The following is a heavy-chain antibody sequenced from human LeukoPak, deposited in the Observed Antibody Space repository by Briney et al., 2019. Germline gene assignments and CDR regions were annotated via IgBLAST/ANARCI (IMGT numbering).Heavy chain of an antibody. CDR3: ASSGIAAAADDAFDI. V-gene: IGHV4-59*08. CDR2: IYYSGST. CDR1: GGSISSYY. J-gene: IGHJ3*02. Sequence: SETLSLTCTVSGGSISSYYWSWIRQPPGKGLEWIAYIYYSGSTNYNPSLKSRVTISVDTSKNQFSLKLSSVTAADTAVYYCASSGIAAAADDAFDIWGQGTMVSVSS. D-gene: IGHD6-13*01.